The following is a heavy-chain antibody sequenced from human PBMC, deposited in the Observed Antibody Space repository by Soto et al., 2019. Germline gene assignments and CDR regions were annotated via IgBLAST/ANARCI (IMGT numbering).Heavy chain of an antibody. CDR2: IYYSGST. D-gene: IGHD6-13*01. CDR3: ARGGIAARVYYYGMDV. J-gene: IGHJ6*02. Sequence: SETLSLTCTVSGGSISSYYWSWIRQPPGKGLEWIGYIYYSGSTNYNPSLKSRVTISVDTSKNQFSLKLSSVTAADTAVYYCARGGIAARVYYYGMDVWGQGTTVTVSS. CDR1: GGSISSYY. V-gene: IGHV4-59*01.